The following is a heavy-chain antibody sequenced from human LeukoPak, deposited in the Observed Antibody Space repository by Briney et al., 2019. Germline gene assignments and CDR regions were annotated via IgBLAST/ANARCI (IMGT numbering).Heavy chain of an antibody. V-gene: IGHV4-34*01. CDR2: INHSASA. CDR3: AREIIWGTYRRLYYFDS. D-gene: IGHD3-16*02. CDR1: GGSFSGYY. J-gene: IGHJ4*02. Sequence: KPSETLSLTCAVYGGSFSGYYWNWIRQVPGKGLEWIGEINHSASARYSPSLKSRVTMSVDTSKNQFSLKLTSVTAADTAIYYCAREIIWGTYRRLYYFDSWGQGTLVTVSS.